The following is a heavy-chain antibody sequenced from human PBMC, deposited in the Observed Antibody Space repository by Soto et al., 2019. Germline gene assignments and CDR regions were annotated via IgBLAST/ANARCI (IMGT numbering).Heavy chain of an antibody. CDR1: GGSISSYY. J-gene: IGHJ4*02. D-gene: IGHD3-22*01. CDR3: ARHYYDRSGYYYAFDY. Sequence: QVQLQESGPGLVKPSETLSLTCTVSGGSISSYYWSWIRQPPGKGLEWIGYIYYSGSTNSNPSLKTGVTISVDTSKNQFSLKLGSVTAADTGVYYCARHYYDRSGYYYAFDYWGQGTLVTVSS. CDR2: IYYSGST. V-gene: IGHV4-59*08.